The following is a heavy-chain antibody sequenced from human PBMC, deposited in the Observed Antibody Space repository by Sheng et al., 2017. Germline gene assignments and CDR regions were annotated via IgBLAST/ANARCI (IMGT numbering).Heavy chain of an antibody. CDR1: GFTFSTYG. CDR2: VRSESYGATT. V-gene: IGHV3-49*04. Sequence: VQLVESGGGVVQPGMSLTLSCKASGFTFSTYGMHWVRQAPGKGLEWISFVRSESYGATTEYAASVKGRFTMSRDDSKGVAYLQMNSLKTEDTAVYYCTRPKQTTEVTPAYWGQGTLVTVSS. CDR3: TRPKQTTEVTPAY. J-gene: IGHJ4*02. D-gene: IGHD4-17*01.